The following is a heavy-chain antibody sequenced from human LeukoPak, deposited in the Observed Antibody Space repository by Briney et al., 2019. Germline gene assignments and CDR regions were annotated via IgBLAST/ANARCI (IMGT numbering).Heavy chain of an antibody. J-gene: IGHJ4*02. Sequence: GGSLRPSCAASGLPFSSYAMSWVGQAPGKGLDGVSAISGSGGSTYYADSVKGRFTISRDNAKNSLYLQMNSLRAEDTAVYYCARDEYSGYDLGYWGQGTLVTVSS. V-gene: IGHV3-23*01. CDR3: ARDEYSGYDLGY. D-gene: IGHD5-12*01. CDR1: GLPFSSYA. CDR2: ISGSGGST.